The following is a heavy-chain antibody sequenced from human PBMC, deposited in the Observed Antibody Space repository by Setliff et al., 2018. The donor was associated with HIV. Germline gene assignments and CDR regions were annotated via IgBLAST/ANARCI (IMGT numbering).Heavy chain of an antibody. D-gene: IGHD3-10*01. Sequence: GESLKISCAASGFTSWVRQAPVKGLEWVAVLWYDGINKYYVGSVKGRFSISRDNAKNTLYLQMNSLQTEDTAVYYCMRDMRGGGMNLVRGRLEDSYYYYMDVWGKGTTVTVSS. CDR3: MRDMRGGGMNLVRGRLEDSYYYYMDV. CDR1: GFTS. CDR2: LWYDGINK. J-gene: IGHJ6*03. V-gene: IGHV3-33*01.